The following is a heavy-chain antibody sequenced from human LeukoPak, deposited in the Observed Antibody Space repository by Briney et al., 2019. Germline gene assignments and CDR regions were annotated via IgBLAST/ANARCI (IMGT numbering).Heavy chain of an antibody. V-gene: IGHV1-8*01. CDR2: MNPNSGNT. CDR1: GYTFTSYD. CDR3: ARGREDVSWSFDY. D-gene: IGHD1-26*01. J-gene: IGHJ4*02. Sequence: ASVKVSCTASGYTFTSYDINWVRQATGQGLEWMGWMNPNSGNTGYAQKFQGRVTMTRDTSISTAYMEVSSLRSEDTAVYYCARGREDVSWSFDYWGQGTLVTVSS.